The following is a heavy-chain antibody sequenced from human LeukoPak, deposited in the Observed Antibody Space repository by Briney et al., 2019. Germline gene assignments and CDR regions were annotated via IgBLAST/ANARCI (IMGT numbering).Heavy chain of an antibody. CDR2: IYHSGST. J-gene: IGHJ4*02. CDR3: ARGATYNNY. D-gene: IGHD1-14*01. V-gene: IGHV4-30-2*01. CDR1: GGSISSGGYY. Sequence: SQTLSLTCTVSGGSISSGGYYWSWIRQPPGKGLEWIGYIYHSGSTYYNPSLKSRVTISVDRSKNQFSLKLSSVTAADTAVYYCARGATYNNYWGQGTLVTVSS.